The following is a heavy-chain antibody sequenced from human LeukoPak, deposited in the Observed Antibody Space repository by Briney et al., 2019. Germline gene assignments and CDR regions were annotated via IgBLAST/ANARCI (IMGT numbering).Heavy chain of an antibody. D-gene: IGHD1-26*01. CDR1: GFIFSNYW. CDR2: INSDGSST. CDR3: ARTSSGSYVDY. Sequence: GGSLRLSCSASGFIFSNYWIHWVRQAPGKGLVWVSRINSDGSSTSYADSVKGRFTVSRDNAKNTLYLQMNSLRAEDTAVYYCARTSSGSYVDYWGQGTLVTVSS. J-gene: IGHJ4*02. V-gene: IGHV3-74*01.